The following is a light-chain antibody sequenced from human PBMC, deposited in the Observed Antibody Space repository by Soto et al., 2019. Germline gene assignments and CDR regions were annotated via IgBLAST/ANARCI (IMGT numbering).Light chain of an antibody. J-gene: IGLJ1*01. CDR2: SNN. Sequence: QSALTQPPSASGTPGQRVTISCSGINSNMGSKYVSWYQQFPGTAPKLLIYSNNQRPSGVPDRFSGSKSGTSASLAISGLRSEDDAVYYCAAWDDSLSVDVFGMGPRVTVL. V-gene: IGLV1-47*02. CDR3: AAWDDSLSVDV. CDR1: NSNMGSKY.